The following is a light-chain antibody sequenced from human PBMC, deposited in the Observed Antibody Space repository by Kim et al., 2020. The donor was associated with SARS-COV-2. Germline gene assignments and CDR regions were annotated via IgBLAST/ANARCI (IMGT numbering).Light chain of an antibody. V-gene: IGKV1-27*01. J-gene: IGKJ1*01. CDR2: DAS. Sequence: DIQLTQSPSSLSSSGGDRVTLTCRASQGISKDLAWYQQKPGNAPNLLIFDASALQSGVPTRFSGSGSGTDFTLTISSLQPEDVATYYCQKYNSAPWTFGQGTKLEI. CDR3: QKYNSAPWT. CDR1: QGISKD.